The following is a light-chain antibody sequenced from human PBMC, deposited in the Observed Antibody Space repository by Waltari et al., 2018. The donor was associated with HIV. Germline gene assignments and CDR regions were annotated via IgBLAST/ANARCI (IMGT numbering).Light chain of an antibody. V-gene: IGLV3-19*01. CDR1: SLGNYF. CDR3: NSRDSSGVV. Sequence: SSELTQDPAVSVALGQTVRITCQGDSLGNYFASWYQQKPGQAPVLVIYGKNNRPSGIPDRFPFSSSGTTASLIITGAQAEDEADYYCNSRDSSGVVFGGGTKLTVL. J-gene: IGLJ2*01. CDR2: GKN.